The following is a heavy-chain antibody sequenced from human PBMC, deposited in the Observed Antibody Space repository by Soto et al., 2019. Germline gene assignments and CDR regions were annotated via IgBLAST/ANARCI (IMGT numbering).Heavy chain of an antibody. Sequence: QVQLQESGPGLVKPSETLSLTCTVSGGSISGHYWIWIRQSPGKGLEWIGYIFYSGSTNYNPSLKGRVTISVDTSKNQFSLKLSSVTAADTALYYCARVGSSGWSPDYWGQGTLVTVSS. CDR1: GGSISGHY. D-gene: IGHD6-19*01. V-gene: IGHV4-59*11. CDR3: ARVGSSGWSPDY. J-gene: IGHJ4*02. CDR2: IFYSGST.